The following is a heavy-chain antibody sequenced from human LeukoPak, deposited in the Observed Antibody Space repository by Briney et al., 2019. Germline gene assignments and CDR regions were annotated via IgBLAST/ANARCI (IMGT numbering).Heavy chain of an antibody. CDR2: IRSKAYGGTT. J-gene: IGHJ4*02. D-gene: IGHD5-24*01. Sequence: GGSLRLSCAASGFTFSSYAMSWFRQAPGKGLEWVGFIRSKAYGGTTEYAASVKGRFTISRDDSKSIAYLQMNSLKTEDTAVYYCTRDGDGYNTLGYWGQGTLVTVSS. CDR3: TRDGDGYNTLGY. V-gene: IGHV3-49*03. CDR1: GFTFSSYA.